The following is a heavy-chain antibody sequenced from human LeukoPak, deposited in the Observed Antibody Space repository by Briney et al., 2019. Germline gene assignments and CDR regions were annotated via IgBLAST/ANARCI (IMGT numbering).Heavy chain of an antibody. V-gene: IGHV4-34*01. CDR1: GGSFSGYY. D-gene: IGHD3-3*01. CDR3: ARGYDHDAFDI. CDR2: INHSGST. Sequence: SETLFLTCAVYGGSFSGYYWSWIRQAPGKGLEWIGEINHSGSTNYNPSLKSRVTISVDTSKNQFSLKLSSVTAADTAVYYCARGYDHDAFDIWGQGTMVPVSS. J-gene: IGHJ3*02.